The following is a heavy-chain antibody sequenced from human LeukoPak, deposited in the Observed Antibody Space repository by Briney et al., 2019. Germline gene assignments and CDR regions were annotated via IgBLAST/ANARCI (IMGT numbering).Heavy chain of an antibody. Sequence: SETLSLTCTVSGGSISSYYWSWIRQPPGKGLEWIGYIYYSGSTNYNPSLKSRVTISVDTSKNQFSLKLSSVTAADTAVYYCARVSTNGDYAYYYYYYYMDVWGKGTTVTVSS. D-gene: IGHD4-17*01. CDR3: ARVSTNGDYAYYYYYYYMDV. CDR2: IYYSGST. CDR1: GGSISSYY. J-gene: IGHJ6*03. V-gene: IGHV4-59*01.